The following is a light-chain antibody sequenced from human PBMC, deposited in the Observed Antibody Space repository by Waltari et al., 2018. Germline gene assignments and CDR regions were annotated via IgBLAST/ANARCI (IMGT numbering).Light chain of an antibody. CDR1: NLGNKY. Sequence: SYELTQPPSVSVSPGQTAHITCPGDNLGNKYVCWFQQKPGQSPLLVIFQNNRRPSGIPERFSGSNSGNTATLTISGTQVMDEADFYCQAWDSSTAVFGSGTKVTVL. CDR3: QAWDSSTAV. CDR2: QNN. J-gene: IGLJ1*01. V-gene: IGLV3-1*01.